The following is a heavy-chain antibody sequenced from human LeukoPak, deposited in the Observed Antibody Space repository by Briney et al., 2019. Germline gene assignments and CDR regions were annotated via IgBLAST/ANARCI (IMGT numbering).Heavy chain of an antibody. CDR2: IYHSGST. D-gene: IGHD3-22*01. V-gene: IGHV4-30-2*01. CDR1: GGSLSSGGYS. CDR3: AGNLYYDSSGYYFRGAFDI. Sequence: SQTLSLTCAVSGGSLSSGGYSWRWLRQPPGKGLEWIGYIYHSGSTYYNPSLKSRVTISVDRSKNQFSLKLSSVTAADTAVYYCAGNLYYDSSGYYFRGAFDIWGQGTMVTVSS. J-gene: IGHJ3*02.